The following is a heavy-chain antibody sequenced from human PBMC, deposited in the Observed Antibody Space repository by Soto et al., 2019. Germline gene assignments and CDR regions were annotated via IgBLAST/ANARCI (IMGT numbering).Heavy chain of an antibody. D-gene: IGHD1-26*01. Sequence: ASETQSLTCTAAGGSISSSRYYTGWIRQPPGKGLGCIGSIYYSGSTYYNPSLKSQVTISVDTSNNHFSPKLSSVTAADPAVYYCARQAKLELPKNFEYWGQGTLVNVS. CDR2: IYYSGST. CDR1: GGSISSSRYY. V-gene: IGHV4-39*01. J-gene: IGHJ4*02. CDR3: ARQAKLELPKNFEY.